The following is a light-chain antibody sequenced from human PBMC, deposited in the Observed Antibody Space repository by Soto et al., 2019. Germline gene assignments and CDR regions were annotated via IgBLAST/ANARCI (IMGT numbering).Light chain of an antibody. J-gene: IGKJ4*01. CDR3: QQSYITPPLT. V-gene: IGKV1-39*01. Sequence: DIQMTQSPSPLSASVGERVTITCRASQSISTYLNWYQQKPGKATKLLIYGASSLQSGVPSRFSGSGSGTDFTLPISSLQPEDFATYYCQQSYITPPLTFGGGTKV. CDR2: GAS. CDR1: QSISTY.